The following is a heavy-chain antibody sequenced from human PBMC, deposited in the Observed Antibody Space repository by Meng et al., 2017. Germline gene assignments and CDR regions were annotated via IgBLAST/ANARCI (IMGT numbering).Heavy chain of an antibody. CDR3: ARVEMATIGVFDY. Sequence: QLILNESSPRLVKPPETLSLTCTVSGGSISSYYWSWIRQPPGKGLEWIGYIYYSGSTNYNPSLKSRVTISVDTSKNQFSLKLSSVTAADTAVYYCARVEMATIGVFDYWGQGTLVTVSS. D-gene: IGHD5-24*01. CDR1: GGSISSYY. V-gene: IGHV4-59*01. J-gene: IGHJ4*02. CDR2: IYYSGST.